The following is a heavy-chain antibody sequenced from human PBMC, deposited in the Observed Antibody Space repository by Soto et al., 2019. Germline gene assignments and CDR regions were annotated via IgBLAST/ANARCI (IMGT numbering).Heavy chain of an antibody. CDR1: GASIRNYY. D-gene: IGHD3-9*01. J-gene: IGHJ6*02. Sequence: SETLSLTCTVSGASIRNYYWSWIRQPPGKGLEWIGYVYYSVSTNYKPSLKSRVTISVDMSKNHFSLKPASVTAADTAVYYCARDTATGFGSYSYGLDVWGQGTTVTVSS. CDR3: ARDTATGFGSYSYGLDV. V-gene: IGHV4-59*01. CDR2: VYYSVST.